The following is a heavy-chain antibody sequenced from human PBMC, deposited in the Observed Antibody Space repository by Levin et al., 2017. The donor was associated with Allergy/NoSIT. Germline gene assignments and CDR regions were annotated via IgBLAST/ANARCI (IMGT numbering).Heavy chain of an antibody. Sequence: ASVKVSCKASGYTFNRYGITWVRQAPGQGLAWMGWISADNGDTYLAQNFQGRVTMTTDTSTNAVHMEIRSLRSDDTAVYYCAREVLGGYVHPWGQGTLVTVSS. CDR3: AREVLGGYVHP. D-gene: IGHD5-12*01. V-gene: IGHV1-18*01. J-gene: IGHJ5*02. CDR1: GYTFNRYG. CDR2: ISADNGDT.